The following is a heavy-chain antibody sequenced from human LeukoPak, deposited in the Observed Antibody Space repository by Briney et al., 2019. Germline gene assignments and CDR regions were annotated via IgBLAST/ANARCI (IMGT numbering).Heavy chain of an antibody. J-gene: IGHJ4*02. V-gene: IGHV3-7*03. CDR1: GFSFNNYW. CDR2: INQDGSLK. D-gene: IGHD4-11*01. CDR3: AKDLGYTTYGYYFDY. Sequence: GGSLRLSCAASGFSFNNYWMSWVRQAPGEGPEWVANINQDGSLKYYVASVKGRFTISRDNSRNTLYLQMNSLRADDTAVYYCAKDLGYTTYGYYFDYWGQGTLVTVSS.